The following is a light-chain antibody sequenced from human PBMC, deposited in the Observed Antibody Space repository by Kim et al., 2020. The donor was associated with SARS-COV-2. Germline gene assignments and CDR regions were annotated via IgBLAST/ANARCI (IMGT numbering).Light chain of an antibody. J-gene: IGLJ1*01. CDR3: VACDDSLNGYV. CDR1: SSNIGSNT. V-gene: IGLV1-44*01. Sequence: QSVLTQPPSASGTPGQRVTISCSGSSSNIGSNTVNWYQQLPGTAPKLLIYSNNQRPSGVPDRFSGSKSGTSASLAISGLQSEDEADYYCVACDDSLNGYVFGTGTKVTVL. CDR2: SNN.